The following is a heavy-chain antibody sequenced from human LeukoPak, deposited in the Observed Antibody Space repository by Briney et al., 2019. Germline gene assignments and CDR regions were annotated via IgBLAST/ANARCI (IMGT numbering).Heavy chain of an antibody. CDR3: ARRPTVTAPFDY. J-gene: IGHJ4*02. CDR1: GGTFSSYT. Sequence: SVKVSCKASGGTFSSYTISWVRQAPGQGLEWMGRIIPILGIANYAQKFQGRVTITADKSTSTAYMELSSLRSEDTAVYYCARRPTVTAPFDYWGQGTLVTVSS. D-gene: IGHD4-17*01. CDR2: IIPILGIA. V-gene: IGHV1-69*02.